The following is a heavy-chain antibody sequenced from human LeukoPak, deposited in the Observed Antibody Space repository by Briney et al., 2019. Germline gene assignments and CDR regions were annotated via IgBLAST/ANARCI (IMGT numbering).Heavy chain of an antibody. CDR2: IYYSGNT. J-gene: IGHJ4*02. CDR1: GGSLSTSSYY. CDR3: SRARAYCGGDCWAFDY. Sequence: PQTLSLTCTVSGGSLSTSSYYWGWIRQPPGKGREGIGSIYYSGNTNYNPSLKSRVTISVDTSQNQCSLKLSSVTAADTAVYYCSRARAYCGGDCWAFDYWGQGTLVTVSS. D-gene: IGHD2-21*02. V-gene: IGHV4-39*07.